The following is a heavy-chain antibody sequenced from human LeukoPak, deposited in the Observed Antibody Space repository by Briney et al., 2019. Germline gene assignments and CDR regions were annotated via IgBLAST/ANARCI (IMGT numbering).Heavy chain of an antibody. D-gene: IGHD2-21*02. CDR3: ASQGEVVTALRSGNWFDP. CDR2: IIPILGIA. CDR1: GGTFSSYA. V-gene: IGHV1-69*04. J-gene: IGHJ5*02. Sequence: ASVKVSCKASGGTFSSYAISWVRQAPGQGLEWMGRIIPILGIANYAQKFQGRVTITADKSTSTAYMELSSLRSEDTAVYYCASQGEVVTALRSGNWFDPWGQGTLVTVSS.